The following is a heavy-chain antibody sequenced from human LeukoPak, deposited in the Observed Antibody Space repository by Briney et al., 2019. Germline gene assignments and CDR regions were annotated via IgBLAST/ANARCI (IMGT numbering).Heavy chain of an antibody. CDR1: GYTFTTYY. Sequence: ASVKVSCKASGYTFTTYYMHWVRQAPGQGLEWMGIINPSGGSTSYAQKFQGRVTMTRDTSTSTVYMELSSLRSEDTAVYYCARWGPGGLAVAKFDNWGQGTLVTVSS. CDR3: ARWGPGGLAVAKFDN. CDR2: INPSGGST. V-gene: IGHV1-46*01. J-gene: IGHJ4*02. D-gene: IGHD6-19*01.